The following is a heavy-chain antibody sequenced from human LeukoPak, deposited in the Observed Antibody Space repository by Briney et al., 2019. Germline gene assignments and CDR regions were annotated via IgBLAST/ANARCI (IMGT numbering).Heavy chain of an antibody. J-gene: IGHJ4*02. V-gene: IGHV3-33*03. Sequence: GGSLRLSCAASGFTFSSYEMNWVRQAPGKGLEWVAVIWYDGSNKYYADSVKGRFTISRDNAKNSLYLQMNSLRAEDTAFYYCAKGTRQFHSSGWHAEFEYWGQGTLVTVSS. CDR2: IWYDGSNK. D-gene: IGHD6-19*01. CDR3: AKGTRQFHSSGWHAEFEY. CDR1: GFTFSSYE.